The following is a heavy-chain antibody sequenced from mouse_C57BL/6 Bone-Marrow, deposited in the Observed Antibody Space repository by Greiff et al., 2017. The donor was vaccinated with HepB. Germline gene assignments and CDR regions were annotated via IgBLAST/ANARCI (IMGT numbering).Heavy chain of an antibody. CDR1: GFTFSSYA. CDR3: TREEVATEHWYFDV. Sequence: EVKVEESGEGLVKPGGSLKLSCAASGFTFSSYAMSWVRQTPEKRLEWVAYISSGGDYIYYADTVKGRFTISRDNARNTLYLQMSSLKSEDTAMYYCTREEVATEHWYFDVWGTGTTVTVSS. V-gene: IGHV5-9-1*02. D-gene: IGHD1-1*01. CDR2: ISSGGDYI. J-gene: IGHJ1*03.